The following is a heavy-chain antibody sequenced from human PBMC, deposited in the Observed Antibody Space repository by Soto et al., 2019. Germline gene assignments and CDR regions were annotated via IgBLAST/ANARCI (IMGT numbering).Heavy chain of an antibody. Sequence: PGGSLRLSCAASGFTFSSYGMHWVRQAPGMGLEWVAVISYDGSNKYYADSVKGRFTISRDNSKNTLYLQMSSLRAEDTAVYYCAMEPDLDYRGQGTLVTVSS. CDR1: GFTFSSYG. J-gene: IGHJ4*02. V-gene: IGHV3-30*03. CDR2: ISYDGSNK. D-gene: IGHD1-26*01. CDR3: AMEPDLDY.